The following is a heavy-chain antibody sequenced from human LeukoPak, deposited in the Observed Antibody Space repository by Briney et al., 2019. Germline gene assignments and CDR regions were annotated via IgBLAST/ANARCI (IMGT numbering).Heavy chain of an antibody. CDR3: ATSRDGYDDAFDI. V-gene: IGHV1-24*01. D-gene: IGHD5-24*01. CDR1: GYTLTELS. J-gene: IGHJ3*02. CDR2: FDPEDGET. Sequence: ASVKVSCKVSGYTLTELSMHWVRQPPGKGLEWVGGFDPEDGETIYAQKFQGRVTMTEDTSTDTAYMELSSLRSEDTAVYYCATSRDGYDDAFDIWGQGTMVTVSS.